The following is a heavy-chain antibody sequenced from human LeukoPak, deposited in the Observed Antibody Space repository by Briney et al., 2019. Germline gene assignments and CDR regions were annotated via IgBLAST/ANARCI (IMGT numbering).Heavy chain of an antibody. Sequence: ASVKVSCKASGYTFTSYYMHWVRQAPGQGLEWMGIINPSGGSTSYAQKFQGRVTMTRDMSTSTVYMELSSLRSEDTAVYYCAREGRTMVRGKINWFDPWGQGTLVIVSS. D-gene: IGHD3-10*01. J-gene: IGHJ5*02. V-gene: IGHV1-46*01. CDR2: INPSGGST. CDR1: GYTFTSYY. CDR3: AREGRTMVRGKINWFDP.